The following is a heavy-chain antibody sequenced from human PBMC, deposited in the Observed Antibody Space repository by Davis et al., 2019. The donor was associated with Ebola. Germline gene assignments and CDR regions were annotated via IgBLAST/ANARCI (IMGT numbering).Heavy chain of an antibody. CDR1: CYTFTNYS. J-gene: IGHJ4*02. D-gene: IGHD3-10*01. Sequence: ASFLASCNASCYTFTNYSIHSVRQALVQRLEWMGWINAGNGDTKYSQNFQCRVTMTRDSSTSTVYMELSSLRSEDTAVYYCARGASWGSGSYMNYWGQGTLVTVSS. V-gene: IGHV1-3*01. CDR2: INAGNGDT. CDR3: ARGASWGSGSYMNY.